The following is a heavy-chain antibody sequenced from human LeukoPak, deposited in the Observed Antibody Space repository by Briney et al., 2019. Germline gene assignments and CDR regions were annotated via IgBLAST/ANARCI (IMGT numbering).Heavy chain of an antibody. D-gene: IGHD5-18*01. J-gene: IGHJ4*02. CDR3: ARSGRTSGYSYDPDDY. CDR1: GFTFSSYS. Sequence: GGSLRLPCTVSGFTFSSYSMNWVRQAPGKGLEWVSFISSSSSTLHYADSVRGRFIISRDNARNALYLQMNSLRPEDTGVYYCARSGRTSGYSYDPDDYWGQGTLVTVSS. V-gene: IGHV3-48*01. CDR2: ISSSSSTL.